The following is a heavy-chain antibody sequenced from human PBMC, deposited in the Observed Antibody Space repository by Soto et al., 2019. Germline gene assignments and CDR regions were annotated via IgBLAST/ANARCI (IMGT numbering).Heavy chain of an antibody. CDR3: ARENEWSWELLGAFDI. D-gene: IGHD1-26*01. Sequence: QVQLQESGPGLVKPSQTLSLTCTVSGGSISSGDYYWSWIRQPPGKGLEWIGYIYYSGSTYYNPSLKSRVTISVDTSKNQFSLKLSSLTAADTAVYYCARENEWSWELLGAFDIWGQGTMVTVSS. V-gene: IGHV4-30-4*01. J-gene: IGHJ3*02. CDR2: IYYSGST. CDR1: GGSISSGDYY.